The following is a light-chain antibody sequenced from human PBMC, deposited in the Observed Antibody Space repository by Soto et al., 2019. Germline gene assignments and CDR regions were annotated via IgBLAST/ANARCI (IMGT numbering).Light chain of an antibody. J-gene: IGKJ1*01. CDR3: QQYDGWPRT. CDR2: GAS. CDR1: RSVSSN. Sequence: EIVMTQSPATLSVSPGERVSLSCRPSRSVSSNLAWYQHKPGQAPRLLIHGASTRAAGISARFSGSGSGTEFTLTISSLQSEDFAVYFCQQYDGWPRTFGQGTKVEIK. V-gene: IGKV3-15*01.